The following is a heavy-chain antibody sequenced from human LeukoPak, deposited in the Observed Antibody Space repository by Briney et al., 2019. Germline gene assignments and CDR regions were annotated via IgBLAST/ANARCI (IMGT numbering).Heavy chain of an antibody. J-gene: IGHJ5*02. Sequence: PGRSLRLSCAASGFTFDDYAMHWVRQAPGKGLEWVSGISWNSGSIGYADSVKGRFTISRDNAKNSLYLQMNSLRAEDTALYYCAKGDSSGYSRWFDPWGQGTLVTVSS. D-gene: IGHD3-22*01. CDR3: AKGDSSGYSRWFDP. CDR1: GFTFDDYA. CDR2: ISWNSGSI. V-gene: IGHV3-9*01.